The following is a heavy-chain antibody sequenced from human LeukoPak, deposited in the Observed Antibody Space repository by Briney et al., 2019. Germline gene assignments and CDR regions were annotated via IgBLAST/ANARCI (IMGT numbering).Heavy chain of an antibody. Sequence: SETLSLTCTVSGGSITNYYWSWIRQPAGKGLEWIGRIYTSGNSNYNPSLKSRATISVDTSKNQFSLKLSSVTAADTAVYYCARAVTSSSSWYKWVNWFDPWGQGTLVTVSS. CDR1: GGSITNYY. D-gene: IGHD6-13*01. V-gene: IGHV4-4*07. J-gene: IGHJ5*02. CDR2: IYTSGNS. CDR3: ARAVTSSSSWYKWVNWFDP.